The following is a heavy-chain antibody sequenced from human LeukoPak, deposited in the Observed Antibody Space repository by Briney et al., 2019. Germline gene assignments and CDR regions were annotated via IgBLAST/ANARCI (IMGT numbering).Heavy chain of an antibody. D-gene: IGHD3-22*01. Sequence: GGSLRLSCAASGFTFSSYSMNWVRQAPGKGLEWVPTIYTGGNTYYAASVKGRFTISRDFSKNTVFLHMNSLRAEDTAMYYCARGDDSGYYDYFDYWGQGALVTVSS. CDR3: ARGDDSGYYDYFDY. CDR2: IYTGGNT. J-gene: IGHJ4*02. V-gene: IGHV3-53*01. CDR1: GFTFSSYS.